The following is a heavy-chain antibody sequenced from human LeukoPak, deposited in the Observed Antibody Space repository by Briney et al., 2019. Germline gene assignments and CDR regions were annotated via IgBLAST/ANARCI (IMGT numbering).Heavy chain of an antibody. V-gene: IGHV1-18*01. Sequence: ASVKVSCKASGYTFTSYGITWVRQAPGQGLEWMGWISAHYGNTNYAQKFQGRLTMTTDTSTNTAYMELRSLRPDDTAVYYCARRRAVAGVNWFDPWGQGTLVTVSS. CDR2: ISAHYGNT. CDR1: GYTFTSYG. CDR3: ARRRAVAGVNWFDP. D-gene: IGHD6-19*01. J-gene: IGHJ5*02.